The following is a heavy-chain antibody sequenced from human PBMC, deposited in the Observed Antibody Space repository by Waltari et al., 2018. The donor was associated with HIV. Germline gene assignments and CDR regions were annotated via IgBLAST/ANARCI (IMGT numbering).Heavy chain of an antibody. J-gene: IGHJ4*02. D-gene: IGHD6-13*01. CDR2: IWSDGMNK. Sequence: QVQLVESGGGVVQPGRSLRLSCEASGLIFSIYGMHWVRQAPGKGLEWVAVIWSDGMNKYYADSVKGRFTISRDNSKNTLYLQMNSLRAEDTAVYYCASAAGPFDNWGQGTLVTVSS. V-gene: IGHV3-33*01. CDR3: ASAAGPFDN. CDR1: GLIFSIYG.